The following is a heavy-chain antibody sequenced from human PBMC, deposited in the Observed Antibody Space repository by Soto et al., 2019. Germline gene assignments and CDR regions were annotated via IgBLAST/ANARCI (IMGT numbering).Heavy chain of an antibody. CDR3: ARGNNWNYNWFDP. CDR1: GYTFTGYY. J-gene: IGHJ5*02. D-gene: IGHD1-7*01. V-gene: IGHV1-2*04. Sequence: ASVKVSCKASGYTFTGYYMHWVRQAPGQGLEWMGWINPNSGGTNYAQKFQGWVTMTRDTSISTAYMELSRLRSDDTAVYYCARGNNWNYNWFDPWGQGTLVTVSS. CDR2: INPNSGGT.